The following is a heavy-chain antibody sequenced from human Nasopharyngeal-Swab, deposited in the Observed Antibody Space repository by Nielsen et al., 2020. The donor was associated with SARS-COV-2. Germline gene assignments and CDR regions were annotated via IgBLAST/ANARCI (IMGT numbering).Heavy chain of an antibody. J-gene: IGHJ3*02. CDR1: GYTFTSYY. V-gene: IGHV1-46*01. CDR3: ARIKTMIGWEGVNYDAFDI. Sequence: ASVKVSCKASGYTFTSYYMHWVRQAPGQGLEWMGIINPSGGSTSYAQKFQGRVTMTRDTSTSTAYMELSSLRSEDTAVYYCARIKTMIGWEGVNYDAFDIWGQGTMVTVSS. D-gene: IGHD3-22*01. CDR2: INPSGGST.